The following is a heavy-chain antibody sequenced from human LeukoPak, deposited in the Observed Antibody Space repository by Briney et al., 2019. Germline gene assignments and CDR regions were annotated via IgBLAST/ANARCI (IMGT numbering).Heavy chain of an antibody. D-gene: IGHD6-19*01. J-gene: IGHJ4*02. V-gene: IGHV1-3*01. CDR3: AREYSSGIDY. CDR1: GYTFTSYA. CDR2: INAGNGNT. Sequence: GASVKVSCKASGYTFTSYAMHWVRQAPGQRLEWMGWINAGNGNTKYSQKFQGRVTMTRDTSTSTVYMELSSLRSEDTAVYYCAREYSSGIDYWGQGTLVTVSS.